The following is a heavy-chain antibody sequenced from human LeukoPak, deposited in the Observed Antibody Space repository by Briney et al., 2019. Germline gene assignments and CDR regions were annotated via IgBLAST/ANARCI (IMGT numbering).Heavy chain of an antibody. V-gene: IGHV3-21*01. CDR1: GFTFSSYG. J-gene: IGHJ4*02. Sequence: GGSLRLSCAASGFTFSSYGMNWVRQAPGKGLEWVSSISSSSSYIYYADSVKGRFTISRDNAKNSLYLQMNSLRAEDTAVYYCARDYFRTEYSSSYDYWGQGTLVTASS. CDR2: ISSSSSYI. CDR3: ARDYFRTEYSSSYDY. D-gene: IGHD6-6*01.